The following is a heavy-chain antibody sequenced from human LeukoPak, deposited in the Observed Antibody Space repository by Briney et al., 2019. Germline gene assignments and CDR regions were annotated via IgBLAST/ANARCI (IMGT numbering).Heavy chain of an antibody. J-gene: IGHJ4*02. V-gene: IGHV5-51*01. CDR3: ARRAYCGGDCYSDY. Sequence: GESLKISCKGSGYSFTNYWIARVRPKPGESPEGMGIIYPGDSDTRYSPSFQGQVTISADKSISTAYLQWSSLKASDTAMYYCARRAYCGGDCYSDYWGQGTLVTVSS. CDR1: GYSFTNYW. CDR2: IYPGDSDT. D-gene: IGHD2-21*02.